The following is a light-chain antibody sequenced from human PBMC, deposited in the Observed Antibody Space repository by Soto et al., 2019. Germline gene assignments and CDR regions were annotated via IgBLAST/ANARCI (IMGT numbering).Light chain of an antibody. J-gene: IGKJ2*01. V-gene: IGKV3-11*01. CDR3: HQRRNWPLMYT. Sequence: EIVLTQSPATLSLSPGERATLSCRASQSVSSYLAWYQQKPGQAPRLLIYDTSNRATGIPARFSGSGSGTDFTLTISSLEPEDFAVYYCHQRRNWPLMYTFGQGTKLEIK. CDR1: QSVSSY. CDR2: DTS.